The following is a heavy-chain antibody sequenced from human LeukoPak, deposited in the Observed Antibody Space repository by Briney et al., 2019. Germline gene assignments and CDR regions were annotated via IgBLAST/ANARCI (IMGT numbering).Heavy chain of an antibody. D-gene: IGHD6-6*01. CDR3: ARSTWTSSSSDY. V-gene: IGHV1-2*02. J-gene: IGHJ4*02. Sequence: SVKVSCKASGYTFSDYYMHWVRQAPGQGLEWMGWINPDSGGTKYAQKFQGRVTMTRDTSISTAYLELSGLRSDDTAVYYCARSTWTSSSSDYWGQGTLVTVSS. CDR2: INPDSGGT. CDR1: GYTFSDYY.